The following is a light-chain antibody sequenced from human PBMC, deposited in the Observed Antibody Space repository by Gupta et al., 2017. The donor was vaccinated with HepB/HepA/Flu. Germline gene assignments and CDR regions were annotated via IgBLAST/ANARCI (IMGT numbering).Light chain of an antibody. CDR1: SSDVGGYNY. Sequence: QSALTQPASVSGSPGPSITLSCTGTSSDVGGYNYVSWYQQHPGKAPKLMIYDVTNRPSGVSNRFSGSKSGNTASLTISGLQAEDEADYYCSSYTSSSSLDVVFGGGTKLTVL. J-gene: IGLJ2*01. CDR3: SSYTSSSSLDVV. CDR2: DVT. V-gene: IGLV2-14*03.